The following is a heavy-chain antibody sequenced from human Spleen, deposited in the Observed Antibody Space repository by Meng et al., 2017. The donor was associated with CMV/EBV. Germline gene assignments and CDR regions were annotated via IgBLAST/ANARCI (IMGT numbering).Heavy chain of an antibody. J-gene: IGHJ6*02. V-gene: IGHV3-7*01. D-gene: IGHD3-3*01. CDR1: GFTFSTYW. CDR3: ARDGMAVEERFLEWLPYYYYGMDV. Sequence: GESLKISCAASGFTFSTYWMTWVRQAPGKGLEWVAIIKQDGSERYYVDSVKGRFTLSRDNAKNSLYLQMNSLRAEDTAVYYCARDGMAVEERFLEWLPYYYYGMDVWGQGTTVTVSS. CDR2: IKQDGSER.